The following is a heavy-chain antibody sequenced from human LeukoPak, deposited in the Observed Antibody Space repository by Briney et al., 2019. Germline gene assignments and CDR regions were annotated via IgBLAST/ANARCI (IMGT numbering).Heavy chain of an antibody. V-gene: IGHV3-9*01. J-gene: IGHJ3*02. D-gene: IGHD5-18*01. Sequence: GGSLRLSCVASGFTFDDYAMHWVRQTPGKGLEWVSGISWNSAAVGYADSVKGRFTISRDNAKNSLYLQMNSLRAEDTAVYYCASGYSYGYDAFDIWGQGTMVTVSS. CDR3: ASGYSYGYDAFDI. CDR2: ISWNSAAV. CDR1: GFTFDDYA.